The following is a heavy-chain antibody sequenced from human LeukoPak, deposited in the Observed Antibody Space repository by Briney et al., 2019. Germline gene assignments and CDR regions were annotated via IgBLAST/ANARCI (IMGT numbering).Heavy chain of an antibody. Sequence: PGGSLRLSCAASGFTFSIFGMHWVRQAPGKGLEWVAVISYDGSHKYYEDSVEGRFTISRDNSKNTLYLQTNSLRAEDTAVYYCARGGEGDHGNFQHWGQGTLVTVSS. J-gene: IGHJ1*01. CDR2: ISYDGSHK. CDR1: GFTFSIFG. V-gene: IGHV3-30*03. CDR3: ARGGEGDHGNFQH. D-gene: IGHD4-17*01.